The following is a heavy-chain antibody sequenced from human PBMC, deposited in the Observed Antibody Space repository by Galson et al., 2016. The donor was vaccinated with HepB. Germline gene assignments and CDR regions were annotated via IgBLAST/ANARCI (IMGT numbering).Heavy chain of an antibody. Sequence: SETLSLTCVVSDGSLSSYYWSWIRQPPGKGLEWIGEINHSGSTYYHSSLKSRVTISVDTSKSEFSLKVSSVTAADSAVYYCARSTTYYGMDVWGQGTTVTV. CDR2: INHSGST. J-gene: IGHJ6*02. V-gene: IGHV4-34*01. CDR3: ARSTTYYGMDV. D-gene: IGHD2/OR15-2a*01. CDR1: DGSLSSYY.